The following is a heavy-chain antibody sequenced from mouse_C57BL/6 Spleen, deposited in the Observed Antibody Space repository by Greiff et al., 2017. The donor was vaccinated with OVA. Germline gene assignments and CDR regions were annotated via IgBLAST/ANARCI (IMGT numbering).Heavy chain of an antibody. V-gene: IGHV10-1*01. CDR3: VRQAAQAWYFDV. D-gene: IGHD3-2*02. Sequence: EVQGVESGGGLVQPKGSLKLSCAASGFSFNTYAMNWVRQAPGKGLEWVARIRSKSNNYATYYADSVKDRFTISRDDSESMLYLQMNNLKTEDTAMYYCVRQAAQAWYFDVWGTGTTVTVSS. J-gene: IGHJ1*03. CDR1: GFSFNTYA. CDR2: IRSKSNNYAT.